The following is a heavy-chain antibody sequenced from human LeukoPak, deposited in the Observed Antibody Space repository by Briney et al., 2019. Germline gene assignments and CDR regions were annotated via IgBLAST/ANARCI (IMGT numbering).Heavy chain of an antibody. CDR2: ISSSSSYI. V-gene: IGHV3-21*01. CDR1: GFTFSSYS. D-gene: IGHD2-2*01. Sequence: GGSLRLSCAASGFTFSSYSMNWVRQAPGKGLEWVSSISSSSSYIYYADSVKGRFTISRDNAKNSLYLQMNSLRAEDTAVYYCARDIGSSRGNDAFDIWGQGTMVTVSS. J-gene: IGHJ3*02. CDR3: ARDIGSSRGNDAFDI.